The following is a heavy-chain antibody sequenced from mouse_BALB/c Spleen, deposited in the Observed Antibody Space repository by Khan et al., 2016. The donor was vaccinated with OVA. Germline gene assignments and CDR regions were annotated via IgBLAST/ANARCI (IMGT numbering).Heavy chain of an antibody. V-gene: IGHV2-6-1*01. D-gene: IGHD2-10*01. J-gene: IGHJ4*01. Sequence: QVRLQQSGPGLVAPSQSLSITCTISGFSLTNYGVHWVRLPPGKGLEWLVVIWSDGSTTYNSALKSRLSISKDNSKSQVFLKMNSLQTDDTAMYXCARQPYYHYYVMDYWGQGTSVTVSS. CDR2: IWSDGST. CDR1: GFSLTNYG. CDR3: ARQPYYHYYVMDY.